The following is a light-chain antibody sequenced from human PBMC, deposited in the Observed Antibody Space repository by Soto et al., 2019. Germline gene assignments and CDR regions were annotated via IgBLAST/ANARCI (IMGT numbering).Light chain of an antibody. CDR2: DTS. J-gene: IGKJ1*01. CDR3: QQRSNWPVT. Sequence: EIVLTQSPATLSLSPGEGATLSCRASQSVSSYLAWYQQKPGQAPRLLIYDTSNRATGIPARFSGSGSGTDFTLIISGLEPEDFAVYYCQQRSNWPVTFGLGTKVEV. V-gene: IGKV3-11*01. CDR1: QSVSSY.